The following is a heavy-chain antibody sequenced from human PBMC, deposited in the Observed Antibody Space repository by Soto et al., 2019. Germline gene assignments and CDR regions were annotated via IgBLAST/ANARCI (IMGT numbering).Heavy chain of an antibody. CDR1: GGSSYRSGYY. CDR2: IDYNGVT. V-gene: IGHV4-39*01. J-gene: IGHJ4*02. CDR3: CKALVGASGHADSDS. Sequence: LSLTCTVSGGSSYRSGYYWGWIRQPPGRGLEGIGNIDYNGVTYSNPSLKSRVTITRDTSKNKFTPKLTSMRAADTAPYYCCKALVGASGHADSDSWGPGTLVTVSS. D-gene: IGHD2-15*01.